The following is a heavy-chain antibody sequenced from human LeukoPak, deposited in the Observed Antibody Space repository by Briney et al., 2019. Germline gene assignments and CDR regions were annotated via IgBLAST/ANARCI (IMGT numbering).Heavy chain of an antibody. CDR3: ARVESLYCSGGSCYDY. D-gene: IGHD2-15*01. Sequence: SVKVSCKASGGTFSSYAISWVRQAPGQGLEWMGRIIPILGTANYAQKFQGRVTITADKSTSTAYMELSSLRSEDTAVYYCARVESLYCSGGSCYDYWGQGTLVTVSS. CDR2: IIPILGTA. J-gene: IGHJ4*02. CDR1: GGTFSSYA. V-gene: IGHV1-69*04.